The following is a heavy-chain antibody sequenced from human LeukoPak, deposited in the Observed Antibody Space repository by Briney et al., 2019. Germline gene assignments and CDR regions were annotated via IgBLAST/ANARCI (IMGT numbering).Heavy chain of an antibody. CDR1: GFTFSSYS. Sequence: PGGSLRLSCAASGFTFSSYSMNWVRQAPGKGLEWVSSISSSSSYIYYADSVKGRFTISRDNAKNPLYLQMNSLRAKDTAVYYCARDRGSSHVFDYWGQGTLVTVSS. CDR2: ISSSSSYI. CDR3: ARDRGSSHVFDY. J-gene: IGHJ4*02. D-gene: IGHD6-13*01. V-gene: IGHV3-21*01.